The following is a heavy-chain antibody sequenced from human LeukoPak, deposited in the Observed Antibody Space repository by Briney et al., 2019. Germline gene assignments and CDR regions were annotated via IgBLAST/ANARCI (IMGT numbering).Heavy chain of an antibody. CDR3: ARHPSIVVVVAATRYYFDY. D-gene: IGHD2-15*01. V-gene: IGHV3-23*01. J-gene: IGHJ4*02. CDR1: GFTFSSYA. Sequence: GASLRLSCAASGFTFSSYAMSWVRQAPGEGLEWVSAISGSGGSTYYADSVKGRFTISRDNSKNTLYLQMNSLRAEDTAVYYCARHPSIVVVVAATRYYFDYWGQGTLVTVSS. CDR2: ISGSGGST.